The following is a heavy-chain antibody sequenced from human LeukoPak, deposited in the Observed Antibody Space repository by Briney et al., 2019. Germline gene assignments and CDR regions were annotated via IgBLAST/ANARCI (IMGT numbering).Heavy chain of an antibody. Sequence: ASVKVSSKSSGYTFTGYYMQWVRQAPGQGLEWMGWINPNSGGTNYAQKFQGRVTMTRDKSISTAYMELSRLRSDDTAVYYCARQTGLSVVSRAFDIWGQGTMVTVSS. CDR1: GYTFTGYY. CDR2: INPNSGGT. V-gene: IGHV1-2*02. CDR3: ARQTGLSVVSRAFDI. J-gene: IGHJ3*02. D-gene: IGHD2-2*01.